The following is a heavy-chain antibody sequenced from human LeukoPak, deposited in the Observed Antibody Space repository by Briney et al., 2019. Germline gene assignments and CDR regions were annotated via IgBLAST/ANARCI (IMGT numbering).Heavy chain of an antibody. CDR3: ARGRRTSWGPFDY. V-gene: IGHV4-30-4*07. Sequence: LSEALSLTCVVSSVSISGGGYCWNWIRQPPGKGLEWIGYICYSGITYYNPSLRGRITISLDTSKNQFSLKLSSVTAADTAVYYCARGRRTSWGPFDYWGQGTLVTVSS. CDR2: ICYSGIT. D-gene: IGHD7-27*01. CDR1: SVSISGGGYC. J-gene: IGHJ4*02.